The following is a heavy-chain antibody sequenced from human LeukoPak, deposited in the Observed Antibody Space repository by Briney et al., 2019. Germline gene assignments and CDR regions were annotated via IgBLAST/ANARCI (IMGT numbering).Heavy chain of an antibody. CDR2: ISAYIGST. CDR3: ARAALEWLFASGYYMDV. D-gene: IGHD3-3*01. J-gene: IGHJ6*03. V-gene: IGHV1-18*01. Sequence: ASVNVSCKASVYTLTSYAISWVRQAPGQGLGWMGWISAYIGSTKYARQFQGRVTMTTDTPTSTAYMEVRSLRPDDTAMYYCARAALEWLFASGYYMDVWGKGTTVTVSS. CDR1: VYTLTSYA.